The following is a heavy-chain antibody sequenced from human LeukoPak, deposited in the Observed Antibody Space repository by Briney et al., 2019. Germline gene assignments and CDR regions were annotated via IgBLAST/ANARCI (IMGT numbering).Heavy chain of an antibody. CDR1: GFTFSSYA. Sequence: PGGSLRLSCAASGFTFSSYAMSWVRQTPGKGLHWVSPISGSGGSTYYADSVKGRFTISRDNSQNTLYLQMNSLRAEDTAVYYCAKEANDILAGYPLGYFDYWGQGTLVSVSS. CDR2: ISGSGGST. V-gene: IGHV3-23*01. CDR3: AKEANDILAGYPLGYFDY. D-gene: IGHD3-9*01. J-gene: IGHJ4*02.